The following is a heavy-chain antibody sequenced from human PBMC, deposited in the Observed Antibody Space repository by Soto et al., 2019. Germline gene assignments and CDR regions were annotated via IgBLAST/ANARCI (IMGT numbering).Heavy chain of an antibody. CDR3: VRDDRWAFDV. Sequence: EVQLVESGGGLVQPGGSRRVSCAASGFSFSTYAMNWVRQAPGQGLEWVSYISIGSGSIFYAGSVKGRFTISRDDAKNSLYLQMNTVRDVDTAVYYCVRDDRWAFDVWGQGTMVTVSS. J-gene: IGHJ3*01. V-gene: IGHV3-48*02. CDR1: GFSFSTYA. CDR2: ISIGSGSI. D-gene: IGHD3-22*01.